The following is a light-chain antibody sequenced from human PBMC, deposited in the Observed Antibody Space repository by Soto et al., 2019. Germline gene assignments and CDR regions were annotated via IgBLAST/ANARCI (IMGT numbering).Light chain of an antibody. V-gene: IGKV1-39*01. J-gene: IGKJ3*01. Sequence: DIQMTQSPSSLSASVGDGVTITCRASQSIGNHVNWYQQQSGKAPKLLISGASSLQSGVPSRFSVSGSGTDFTLTIDTLQPEDFATYSCQQTYGLPTFGPGTTVAVK. CDR2: GAS. CDR1: QSIGNH. CDR3: QQTYGLPT.